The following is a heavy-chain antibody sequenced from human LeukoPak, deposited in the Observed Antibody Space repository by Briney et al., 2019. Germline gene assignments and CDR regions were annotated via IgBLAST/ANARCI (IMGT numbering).Heavy chain of an antibody. V-gene: IGHV3-33*03. J-gene: IGHJ4*02. CDR2: IWYDGSHK. Sequence: GGSLRLSCAASGFTFTSYGMHWVRQAPGKGLEGVAMIWYDGSHKKYADSVEGRFSISRDTSKNTLYLQMNSVRADDTAVYYCARGVPIPATHPIDYSGQGSLVTVSS. CDR1: GFTFTSYG. D-gene: IGHD3-10*01. CDR3: ARGVPIPATHPIDY.